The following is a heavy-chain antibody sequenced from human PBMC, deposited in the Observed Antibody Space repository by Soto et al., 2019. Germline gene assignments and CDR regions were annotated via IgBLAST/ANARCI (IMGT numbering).Heavy chain of an antibody. D-gene: IGHD3-10*01. CDR2: INPNSGGT. CDR3: ARGEHGEIDAFDI. V-gene: IGHV1-2*04. CDR1: GYTFTGYY. J-gene: IGHJ3*02. Sequence: APVKASCKASGYTFTGYYMHWVRQAPGQGLEWMGWINPNSGGTNYAQKFQGWVTMTRDTSISTAYMELSRLRSDDTAVYCGARGEHGEIDAFDIWGQGTMVTVSS.